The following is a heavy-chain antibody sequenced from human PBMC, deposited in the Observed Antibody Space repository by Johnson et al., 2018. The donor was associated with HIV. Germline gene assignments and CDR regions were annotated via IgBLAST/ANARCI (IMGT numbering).Heavy chain of an antibody. CDR1: GFSFSDYF. CDR3: AKGGSLTQDAPFDI. CDR2: ISYDGSNK. D-gene: IGHD1-14*01. V-gene: IGHV3-30-3*01. J-gene: IGHJ3*02. Sequence: QVQLVESGGGLVKPGGSLRLSCAASGFSFSDYFVSWIRQAPGKGLEWVAVISYDGSNKYYADSVKGRFTISRDNAKNSLYLQMNSLRAEDTAVYYCAKGGSLTQDAPFDIWGQGTMVTVSS.